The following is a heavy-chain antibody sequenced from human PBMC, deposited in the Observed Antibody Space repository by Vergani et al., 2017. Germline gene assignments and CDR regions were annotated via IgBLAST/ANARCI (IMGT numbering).Heavy chain of an antibody. J-gene: IGHJ6*02. V-gene: IGHV3-11*03. Sequence: VQLLESGGGLVQPGGSLRLSCAASGFTFSDYYMSWIRQAPGKGLEWVSYISSSSSYTNYADSVKGRFTISRDNAKNSLYLQMNSLRAEDTAVYYCARAPGYSSYGMDVWGQGTTVTVSS. CDR3: ARAPGYSSYGMDV. CDR2: ISSSSSYT. CDR1: GFTFSDYY. D-gene: IGHD5-18*01.